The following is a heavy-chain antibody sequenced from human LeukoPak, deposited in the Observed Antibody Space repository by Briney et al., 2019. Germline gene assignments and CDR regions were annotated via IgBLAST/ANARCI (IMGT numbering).Heavy chain of an antibody. D-gene: IGHD3-22*01. CDR1: GYTFTDYY. CDR3: ATVDYYDSSGLDY. CDR2: VDPEDGET. V-gene: IGHV1-69-2*01. J-gene: IGHJ4*02. Sequence: ASVKVSCKVSGYTFTDYYMHWVQQAPGKGLEWMGLVDPEDGETIYAEKFQGRVTITADRSTDTAYMELSSLRSEDTAVYYCATVDYYDSSGLDYWGQGTLVTVSS.